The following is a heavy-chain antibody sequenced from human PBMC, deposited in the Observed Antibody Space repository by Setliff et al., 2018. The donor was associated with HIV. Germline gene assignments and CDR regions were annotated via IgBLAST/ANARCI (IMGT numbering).Heavy chain of an antibody. D-gene: IGHD6-6*01. J-gene: IGHJ3*02. CDR1: GGTFSSYA. Sequence: SVKVSCKASGGTFSSYAISWVRQAPGQGLEWMGGIIPIFGTANYAQKFQGRVTITTDESTSTAYMELSSLRSEDTAVYYCARSSKAARNGAFDIWGQGTMVTVSS. V-gene: IGHV1-69*05. CDR2: IIPIFGTA. CDR3: ARSSKAARNGAFDI.